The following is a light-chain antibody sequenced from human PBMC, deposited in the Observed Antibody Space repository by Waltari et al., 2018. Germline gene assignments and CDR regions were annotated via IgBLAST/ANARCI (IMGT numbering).Light chain of an antibody. J-gene: IGKJ2*03. V-gene: IGKV1-5*03. Sequence: DIQMTQYHSTLSATVGDRVSISCLASQSVSTWLAWYQQKPGKAPKLLLSKASILESGVPSRFSGSGSGTEFTLTINSLQPDDFATYYCQQYNSNSPYSFGKGTKL. CDR2: KAS. CDR3: QQYNSNSPYS. CDR1: QSVSTW.